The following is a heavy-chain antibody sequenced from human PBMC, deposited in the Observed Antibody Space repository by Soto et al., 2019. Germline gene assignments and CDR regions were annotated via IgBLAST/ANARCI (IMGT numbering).Heavy chain of an antibody. D-gene: IGHD6-19*01. Sequence: PGGSLRLSCAASGFTFSSYAMRWVRQAPGKGLEWVSGISASGAGTYNADSVKGRFTISRDNSKNTLYLQMNSLRAEDTAVYYCANAYGSDWRGLDVWGQGTTVTVPS. CDR2: ISASGAGT. J-gene: IGHJ6*02. CDR3: ANAYGSDWRGLDV. V-gene: IGHV3-23*01. CDR1: GFTFSSYA.